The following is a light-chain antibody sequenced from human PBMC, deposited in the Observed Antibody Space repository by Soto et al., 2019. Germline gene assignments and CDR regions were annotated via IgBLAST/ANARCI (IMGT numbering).Light chain of an antibody. J-gene: IGKJ2*01. CDR1: QSVSSN. CDR3: QQYNNWPLYT. Sequence: EILMTQSPATLSVSPGERATLSCRASQSVSSNLAWYQQKPGQAPRLLIYGASTRATGIPARFSGIGSVTEFTLTISSLQSEDFEVFYCQQYNNWPLYTFGQGTKLEIK. CDR2: GAS. V-gene: IGKV3-15*01.